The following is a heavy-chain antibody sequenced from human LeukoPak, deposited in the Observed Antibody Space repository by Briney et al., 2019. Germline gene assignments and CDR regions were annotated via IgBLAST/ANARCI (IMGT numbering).Heavy chain of an antibody. CDR1: GFTFSSYW. CDR3: VRDNWDAYFDY. Sequence: GGSLTLSCVASGFTFSSYWMTWVRQAPGLGLEFVANIKQDGSEKNHADSVRGRFTISRDNARNSLYLQMNSLRADDTAVYYCVRDNWDAYFDYWGQGNLVTVSS. CDR2: IKQDGSEK. D-gene: IGHD3-16*01. V-gene: IGHV3-7*05. J-gene: IGHJ4*02.